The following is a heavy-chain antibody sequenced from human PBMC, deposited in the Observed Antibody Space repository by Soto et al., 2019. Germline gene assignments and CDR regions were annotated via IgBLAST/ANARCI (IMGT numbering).Heavy chain of an antibody. D-gene: IGHD1-7*01. CDR2: IYYSGTT. Sequence: SETLSLTCTVSGSSTHYWGWIRQPPGKGLEWIGSIYYSGTTYYSPSLKSRVTISVDTSKNQFSLKLSSVTAADTAVYYCTRQLTGTTRGVFDHWGQGILVTVSS. CDR3: TRQLTGTTRGVFDH. J-gene: IGHJ4*02. V-gene: IGHV4-39*01. CDR1: GSSTHY.